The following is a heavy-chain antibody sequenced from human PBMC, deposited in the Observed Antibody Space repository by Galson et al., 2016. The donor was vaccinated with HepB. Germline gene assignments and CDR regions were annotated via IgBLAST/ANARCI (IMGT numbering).Heavy chain of an antibody. D-gene: IGHD3-9*01. Sequence: PALVKPTQTLTLTCTFSGFSLSTSGVAVGWIRQPPAKALEWLGIIYWDDEKGYSPSLKSRLTITKDTSKNQVVLTMTNMDPVDTATYYCAHSRAPRHYDLLTGHYTSGHNWFDSWGHGTLVTVSS. CDR3: AHSRAPRHYDLLTGHYTSGHNWFDS. CDR1: GFSLSTSGVA. V-gene: IGHV2-5*02. CDR2: IYWDDEK. J-gene: IGHJ5*01.